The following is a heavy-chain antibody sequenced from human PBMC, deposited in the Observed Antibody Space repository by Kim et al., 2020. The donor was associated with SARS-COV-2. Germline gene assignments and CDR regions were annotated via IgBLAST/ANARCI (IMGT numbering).Heavy chain of an antibody. D-gene: IGHD3-16*02. CDR1: GFTFSGYA. CDR3: ARGGGVVIRHFDY. Sequence: GGSLRLSCAVSGFTFSGYAMSWVRQAPGKGLEWISAISFRSDTTHYADSVKGRFTISRDNSKSTLSLQMSSLRAEDTALYYCARGGGVVIRHFDYWGQGTLVTVSS. V-gene: IGHV3-23*01. J-gene: IGHJ4*02. CDR2: ISFRSDTT.